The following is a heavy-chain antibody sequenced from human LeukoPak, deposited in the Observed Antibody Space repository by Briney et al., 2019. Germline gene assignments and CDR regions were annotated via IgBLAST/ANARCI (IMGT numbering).Heavy chain of an antibody. Sequence: TGGSLRLSCAASGFTFSSYAMSWVRQAPGKGLEWVSAISGSGGTYYADSVKGRFTISRDNSKNTLYLQMNSLRAEDTAVYYCAKTYYDFWSGVDYWGQGTLVTVSS. J-gene: IGHJ4*02. CDR3: AKTYYDFWSGVDY. D-gene: IGHD3-3*01. CDR1: GFTFSSYA. CDR2: ISGSGGT. V-gene: IGHV3-23*01.